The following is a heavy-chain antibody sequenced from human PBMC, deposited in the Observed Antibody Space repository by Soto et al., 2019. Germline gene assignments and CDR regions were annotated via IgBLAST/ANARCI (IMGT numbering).Heavy chain of an antibody. CDR3: ARAVSPYFGTWFDP. J-gene: IGHJ5*02. V-gene: IGHV4-30-2*01. D-gene: IGHD3-10*01. Sequence: QLQLQESGPGLVKPSETLSLTCAVSGGSITSGNSYSWAWIRQPPGRGLEWIGSISQTGATSYNPSLKSRVSVSLDKSKNQFSLSLSSVPAADMAVYYCARAVSPYFGTWFDPWGQGTLVTVSS. CDR2: ISQTGAT. CDR1: GGSITSGNSYS.